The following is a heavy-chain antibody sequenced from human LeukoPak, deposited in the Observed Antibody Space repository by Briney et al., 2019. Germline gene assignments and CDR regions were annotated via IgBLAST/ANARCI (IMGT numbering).Heavy chain of an antibody. V-gene: IGHV3-53*01. D-gene: IGHD3-10*01. CDR1: GFTVSSNY. CDR2: IYSGGST. Sequence: PGGSLRLSCAASGFTVSSNYMSRVRQAPGRGLEWVSVIYSGGSTYYADSVKGRFTISRDNSKNTLYLQMNSLRAEDTAVYYCARVPNYGSGSGFDPWGQGTLVTVSS. CDR3: ARVPNYGSGSGFDP. J-gene: IGHJ5*02.